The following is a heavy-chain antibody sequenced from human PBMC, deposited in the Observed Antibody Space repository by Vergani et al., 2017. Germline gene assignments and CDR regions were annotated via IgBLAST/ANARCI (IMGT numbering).Heavy chain of an antibody. CDR2: IKSRTDGGHT. V-gene: IGHV3-15*01. D-gene: IGHD2-21*02. J-gene: IGHJ4*02. CDR1: GFTFSNAW. CDR3: TTVGPPCGGDCYTS. Sequence: EVQLVESGGGLVKPGGSLRLSCAASGFTFSNAWMSWVREAPGKGREWVGRIKSRTDGGHTDYAAPVKGRFTISIDDSKNTLYLKMNSLKTEETAVYYSTTVGPPCGGDCYTSWGQGTLVTVSS.